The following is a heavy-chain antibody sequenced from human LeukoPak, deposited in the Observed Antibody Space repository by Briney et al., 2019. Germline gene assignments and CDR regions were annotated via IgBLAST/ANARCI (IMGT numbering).Heavy chain of an antibody. D-gene: IGHD1-26*01. V-gene: IGHV1-2*02. CDR2: VNPNSGGT. CDR1: GYTFTGYY. J-gene: IGHJ4*02. Sequence: ASVKVSCKASGYTFTGYYMHWVRQAPGQGGEWRGGVNPNSGGTNSAQKFQGRVTMTRDKSNSTAYMELSRLRFDDTAVYYCARGAGYSQSPPDYWGQGTLVTVSS. CDR3: ARGAGYSQSPPDY.